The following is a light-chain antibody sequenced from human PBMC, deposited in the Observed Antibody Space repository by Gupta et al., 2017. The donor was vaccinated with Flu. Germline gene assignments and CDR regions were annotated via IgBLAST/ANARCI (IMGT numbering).Light chain of an antibody. V-gene: IGKV1-33*01. Sequence: VGVRVTITCQASVLIGNFFNWYLQNPGKATKLLYYATTNLAVVVSSLFSGSCYGTVFPVIISILQPEDIGTYYCQQYEDLLSFGGGTKVEIK. J-gene: IGKJ4*01. CDR3: QQYEDLLS. CDR2: ATT. CDR1: VLIGNF.